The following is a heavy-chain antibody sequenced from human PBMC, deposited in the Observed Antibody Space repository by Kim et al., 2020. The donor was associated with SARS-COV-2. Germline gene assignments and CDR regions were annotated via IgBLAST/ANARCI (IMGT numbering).Heavy chain of an antibody. CDR3: ARVPGGDSYYFDY. J-gene: IGHJ4*02. D-gene: IGHD2-21*02. Sequence: YNPSPKGRVTISVDQSKNQFSLKLSSVTAADTAVYYCARVPGGDSYYFDYWGQGTLVTVSS. V-gene: IGHV4-4*02.